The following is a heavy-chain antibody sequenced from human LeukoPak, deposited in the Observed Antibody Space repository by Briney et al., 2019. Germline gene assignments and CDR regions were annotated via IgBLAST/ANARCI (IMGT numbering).Heavy chain of an antibody. CDR2: INHSGST. J-gene: IGHJ4*02. Sequence: PSETLSLTCAVYGGSFSGYYWSWIRQPPGKGLEWIGEINHSGSTNYNPSLKSRVTISVDTSKNQFSLKLSSVTAADTAVYYCVRLLGYCSGGSCIWGQGTLVTVSS. CDR3: VRLLGYCSGGSCI. V-gene: IGHV4-34*01. D-gene: IGHD2-15*01. CDR1: GGSFSGYY.